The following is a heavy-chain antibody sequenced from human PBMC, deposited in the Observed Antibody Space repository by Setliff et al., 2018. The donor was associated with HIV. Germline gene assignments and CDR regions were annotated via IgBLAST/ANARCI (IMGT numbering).Heavy chain of an antibody. CDR3: AREIGDSGWFMMFDY. V-gene: IGHV3-23*01. CDR2: ISGPGDGT. J-gene: IGHJ4*02. CDR1: GFTFSSYA. Sequence: GGSLRLSCAASGFTFSSYALSWVRQAPGKGLEWVSAISGPGDGTYYADSVKGRFTISRDNSKNTLYLQMSSLRAEDTAVYYCAREIGDSGWFMMFDYWGQGTLVTVSS. D-gene: IGHD6-13*01.